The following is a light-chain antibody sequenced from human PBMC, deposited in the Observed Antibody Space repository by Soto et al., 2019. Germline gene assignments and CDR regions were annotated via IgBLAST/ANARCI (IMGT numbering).Light chain of an antibody. J-gene: IGKJ1*01. CDR2: GAS. CDR1: QSVSSN. CDR3: QQYNNWPRG. Sequence: EIVMTQSPATLSVSAGERATLSCRASQSVSSNLAWYQQKPGQAPRLLIYGASTRATGIPARFSGSGSGTEFTLTISSLQSEDFAVYYCQQYNNWPRGFGQGTKVEIK. V-gene: IGKV3-15*01.